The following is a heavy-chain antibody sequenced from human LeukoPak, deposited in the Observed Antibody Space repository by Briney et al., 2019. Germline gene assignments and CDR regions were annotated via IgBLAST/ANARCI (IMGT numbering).Heavy chain of an antibody. J-gene: IGHJ4*02. CDR1: GGSISSGGYY. Sequence: SQTLSLTCTVSGGSISSGGYYWSWIRQPPGKGLEWIGYIYYSGITNYNPSLKSRVTISVDTSKNQFSLKLSSVTAADTAVYYCAREPTLPGPYDYWGQGTLVTVSS. V-gene: IGHV4-61*08. CDR3: AREPTLPGPYDY. CDR2: IYYSGIT. D-gene: IGHD2/OR15-2a*01.